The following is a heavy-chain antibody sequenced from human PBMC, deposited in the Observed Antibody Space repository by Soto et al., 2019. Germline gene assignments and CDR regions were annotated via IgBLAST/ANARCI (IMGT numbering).Heavy chain of an antibody. CDR1: GYTFTSYG. CDR2: ISAYNGNT. D-gene: IGHD3-22*01. J-gene: IGHJ4*02. V-gene: IGHV1-18*01. Sequence: ASVKVSCKASGYTFTSYGISWVRQAPGQGLEWMGWISAYNGNTNYAQKLQGRVTMTTDTSTSTAYMELRSLRSDDTAVYYCARDKAYYYDSSGYGDFDYWGQGTLVTVSS. CDR3: ARDKAYYYDSSGYGDFDY.